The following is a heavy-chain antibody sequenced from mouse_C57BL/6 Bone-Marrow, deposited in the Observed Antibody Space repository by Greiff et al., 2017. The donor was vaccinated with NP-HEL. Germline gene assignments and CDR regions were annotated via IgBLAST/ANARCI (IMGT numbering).Heavy chain of an antibody. J-gene: IGHJ4*01. D-gene: IGHD1-1*01. CDR2: IYPGSGST. CDR1: GYTFTSYW. CDR3: ARGGPPTTVAYYYAMDY. Sequence: QVQLQQPGAELVKPGASVKMSCKASGYTFTSYWITWVKQRPGQGLEWIGDIYPGSGSTNYNEKFKSKATLTVDTSSSTAYMQLSSLTSEDSAVYYCARGGPPTTVAYYYAMDYWGQGTSVTVSS. V-gene: IGHV1-55*01.